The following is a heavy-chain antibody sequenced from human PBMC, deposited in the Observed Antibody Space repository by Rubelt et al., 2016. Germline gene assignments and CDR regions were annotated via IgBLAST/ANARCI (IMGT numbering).Heavy chain of an antibody. CDR3: ARVADIPDYFDY. V-gene: IGHV3-33*01. Sequence: TFSSYGMHWVRQAPGKGLEWVAVIWYDGSNKYYADSVKGRFTISRDNSKNTLYLQMNSLRAEDTAVYYCARVADIPDYFDYWGQGTLVTVSS. D-gene: IGHD2-15*01. J-gene: IGHJ4*02. CDR2: IWYDGSNK. CDR1: TFSSYG.